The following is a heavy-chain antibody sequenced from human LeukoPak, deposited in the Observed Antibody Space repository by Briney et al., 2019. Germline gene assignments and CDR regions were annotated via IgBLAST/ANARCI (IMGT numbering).Heavy chain of an antibody. D-gene: IGHD5-12*01. V-gene: IGHV4-59*01. CDR2: IYYSGST. CDR3: ARAQYSGYDSPFDY. CDR1: GGSISSYY. J-gene: IGHJ4*02. Sequence: SETLSLTCTVSGGSISSYYWSWIRQPPGKGLEWIGYIYYSGSTNYNPSLKSRVTISVDTSKNQFSLKLSSATAADTAVYYCARAQYSGYDSPFDYWGQGTLVTVSS.